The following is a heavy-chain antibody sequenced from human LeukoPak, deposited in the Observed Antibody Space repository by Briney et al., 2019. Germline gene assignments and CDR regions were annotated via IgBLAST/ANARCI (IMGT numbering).Heavy chain of an antibody. CDR3: TTAGRRGYSGYNPRAAFDY. D-gene: IGHD5-12*01. CDR2: IKSKTDGGTT. CDR1: GFTFSNAW. V-gene: IGHV3-15*01. Sequence: PGGSLRLSCAASGFTFSNAWMNWVRLAPGKGLEWVGRIKSKTDGGTTDYTAPVKGRFTISRDDSKNTLYLQMNSLKTEDTAVYYCTTAGRRGYSGYNPRAAFDYWGQGTLVTVSS. J-gene: IGHJ4*02.